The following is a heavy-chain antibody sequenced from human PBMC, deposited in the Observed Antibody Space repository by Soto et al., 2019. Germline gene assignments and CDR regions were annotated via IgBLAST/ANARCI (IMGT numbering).Heavy chain of an antibody. D-gene: IGHD6-6*01. Sequence: GRSLSLSCAASGFIFSSYGMHWVRQAPGRGLEWVTVISNDGNRKYYGESVKGRFSVSRDNDKDTLYLQMNGLRPEDTGVYYCAKDRRQLSALDMWGQGTTVTVSS. CDR3: AKDRRQLSALDM. CDR1: GFIFSSYG. J-gene: IGHJ3*02. CDR2: ISNDGNRK. V-gene: IGHV3-30*18.